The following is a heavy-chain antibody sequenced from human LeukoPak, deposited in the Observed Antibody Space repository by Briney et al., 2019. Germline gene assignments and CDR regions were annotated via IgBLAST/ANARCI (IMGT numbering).Heavy chain of an antibody. CDR3: ATLSIAAHAPDY. CDR2: IYSGGST. Sequence: GGSLRLSCAASGFTVSSNYMSWVRQAPGKGLEWVSVIYSGGSTYYADSVKGRFTISRDNSKNTLYLQMNSLRAEDTAVYYCATLSIAAHAPDYWGQGTLVTVSS. J-gene: IGHJ4*02. CDR1: GFTVSSNY. D-gene: IGHD6-6*01. V-gene: IGHV3-66*02.